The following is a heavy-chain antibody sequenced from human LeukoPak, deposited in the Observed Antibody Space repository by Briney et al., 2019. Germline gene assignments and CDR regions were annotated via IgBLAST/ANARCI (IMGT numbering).Heavy chain of an antibody. J-gene: IGHJ4*02. Sequence: SETLSLTCTVSGVPISSYFWSWIRQPPGKGLEWIGYIYYSGSTNYSPSLQSRVTISVDTSKNQFSLTLRSVTAADTAVYYCARHLAVRTAPFDYWGQGTLVTVSP. D-gene: IGHD2-21*02. CDR1: GVPISSYF. CDR3: ARHLAVRTAPFDY. V-gene: IGHV4-59*08. CDR2: IYYSGST.